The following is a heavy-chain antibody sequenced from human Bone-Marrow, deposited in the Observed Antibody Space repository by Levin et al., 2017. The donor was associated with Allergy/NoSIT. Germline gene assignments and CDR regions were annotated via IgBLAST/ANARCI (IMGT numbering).Heavy chain of an antibody. D-gene: IGHD5-18*01. Sequence: GESLKISCAASGFTFSSYGMHWVRQAPGKGLEWVAVISYDGSNKYYADSVKGRFTISRDNSKNTLYPQMNSLRAEDTAVYYCAKEHTAMADYYDYGMDGWGQGTTVTVSS. CDR1: GFTFSSYG. V-gene: IGHV3-30*18. CDR3: AKEHTAMADYYDYGMDG. CDR2: ISYDGSNK. J-gene: IGHJ6*02.